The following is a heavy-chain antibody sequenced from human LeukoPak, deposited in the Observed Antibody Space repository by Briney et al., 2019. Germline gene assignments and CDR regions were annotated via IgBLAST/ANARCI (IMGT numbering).Heavy chain of an antibody. CDR3: ARDNYDFWSGYYTGNWFDH. CDR2: INHSGST. J-gene: IGHJ5*02. V-gene: IGHV4-34*01. CDR1: GGSFSGYY. Sequence: SSETLSLTCAVYGGSFSGYYWSWIRQPPGKGLKWIGEINHSGSTNYNPSLKSRVTVSVDTSKNQFSLKLSSVTAADTAVYYCARDNYDFWSGYYTGNWFDHWGQGTLVTVSS. D-gene: IGHD3-3*01.